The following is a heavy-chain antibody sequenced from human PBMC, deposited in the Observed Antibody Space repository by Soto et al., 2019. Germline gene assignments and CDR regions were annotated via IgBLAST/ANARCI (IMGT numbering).Heavy chain of an antibody. V-gene: IGHV1-2*02. Sequence: ASVKVSCKASGYTFTGYYMHWVLQAPGQGLEWMGWINPNSGGTNYAQKFRGRVTMTRDTSISTAYMELSRLRSDDTAVYYCARLRYCSSTSCPPLNGMDVWGQGTTVTVSS. D-gene: IGHD2-2*01. CDR2: INPNSGGT. CDR1: GYTFTGYY. CDR3: ARLRYCSSTSCPPLNGMDV. J-gene: IGHJ6*02.